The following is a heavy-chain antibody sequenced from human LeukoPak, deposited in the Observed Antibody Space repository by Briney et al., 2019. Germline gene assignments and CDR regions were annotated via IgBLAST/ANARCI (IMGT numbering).Heavy chain of an antibody. Sequence: PSETLSLTCTVSGGSLSSYYWSWIRQPPGKGLEWIGYIYYSGSAKYNPSLKSRVTISVDTSKKQFSLKVSSMTAADTAVYYCARGYSSSWNYLDYWGQGTLVTVSS. D-gene: IGHD6-13*01. V-gene: IGHV4-59*01. CDR1: GGSLSSYY. J-gene: IGHJ4*02. CDR2: IYYSGSA. CDR3: ARGYSSSWNYLDY.